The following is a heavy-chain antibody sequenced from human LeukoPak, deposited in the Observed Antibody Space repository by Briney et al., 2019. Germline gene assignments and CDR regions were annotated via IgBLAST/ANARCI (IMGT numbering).Heavy chain of an antibody. D-gene: IGHD2-15*01. J-gene: IGHJ4*02. Sequence: GESLKISCKGSGYSFSIYWIAWVRQMPGEGLECMGIIYPDDSDTRYSPPFQGRVTISADRSINTAYLHWSSLEASDTAVYFCVRVCKDGHRYYDYWGQGTRVTVSS. V-gene: IGHV5-51*01. CDR3: VRVCKDGHRYYDY. CDR1: GYSFSIYW. CDR2: IYPDDSDT.